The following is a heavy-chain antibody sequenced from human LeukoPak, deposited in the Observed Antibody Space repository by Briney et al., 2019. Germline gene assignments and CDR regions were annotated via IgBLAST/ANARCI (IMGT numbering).Heavy chain of an antibody. D-gene: IGHD3-22*01. CDR2: ISGSGGST. J-gene: IGHJ6*02. V-gene: IGHV3-23*01. CDR1: GFTFSSYA. Sequence: GGSLRLSCAASGFTFSSYAMSWVRQAPGKGLEWVSAISGSGGSTYYADSVKGRFTISRDNSKNTLYLQMNSLRAEDTAVYYCAKDQYYDSSGYYYYYYGMDVWGQGTTVTVSS. CDR3: AKDQYYDSSGYYYYYYGMDV.